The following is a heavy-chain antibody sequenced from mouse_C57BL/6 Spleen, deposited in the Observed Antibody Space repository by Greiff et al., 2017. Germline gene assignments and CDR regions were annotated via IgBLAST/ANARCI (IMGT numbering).Heavy chain of an antibody. Sequence: VQLQQSGAELMKPGASVKLSCKATGYTFTGSWIEWVKQRPGHGLEWIGEILPGSGSTNYNEKFKGKATVTADTSSNTAYMQLSSLTTEDSAIYCWAIGGYVYDLDYWGQGTTLTVSS. D-gene: IGHD2-2*01. CDR3: AIGGYVYDLDY. CDR2: ILPGSGST. J-gene: IGHJ2*01. CDR1: GYTFTGSW. V-gene: IGHV1-9*01.